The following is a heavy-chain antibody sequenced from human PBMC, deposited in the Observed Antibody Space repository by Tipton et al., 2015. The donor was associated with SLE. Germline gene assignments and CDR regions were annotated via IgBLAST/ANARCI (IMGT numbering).Heavy chain of an antibody. CDR1: GLTFSSYA. CDR3: AKSRSRGGSSWAGYFDF. V-gene: IGHV3-23*01. CDR2: ISGSGGST. J-gene: IGHJ4*01. D-gene: IGHD6-13*01. Sequence: GSLRLSCVASGLTFSSYAMSWVRQAPGKGLEWVSTISGSGGSTYYADSVKGRFTISRDNSKNTLYLQTNSLRAEDTAVYYCAKSRSRGGSSWAGYFDFWGHGTLVTVSS.